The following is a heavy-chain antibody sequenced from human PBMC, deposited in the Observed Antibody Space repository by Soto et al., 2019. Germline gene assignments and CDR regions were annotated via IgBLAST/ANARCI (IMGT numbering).Heavy chain of an antibody. CDR3: AKHRGFVAGPFDS. CDR1: GITFTNYA. D-gene: IGHD6-19*01. J-gene: IGHJ4*02. CDR2: ISGNVGSTT. Sequence: EVQLLESGGGLAQPGGSLRLSCGVSGITFTNYAMGWVRQAPGKGLEWVSGISGNVGSTTHYADSVKGRFTISRDNSKNILFLQMNSLRAEDTAVYYCAKHRGFVAGPFDSWGQGTLVIVSS. V-gene: IGHV3-23*01.